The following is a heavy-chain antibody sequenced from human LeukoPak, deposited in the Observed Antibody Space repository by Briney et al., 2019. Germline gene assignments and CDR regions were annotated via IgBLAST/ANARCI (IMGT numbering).Heavy chain of an antibody. D-gene: IGHD3-10*01. CDR3: ARDHGGSGPPDAFDI. Sequence: GGSLRLSCAASGFTFSSYWMSWVRQAPGKGLEWVAVISYDGSNKYYADSVKGRFTISRDNSKNTLYLQMNSLRAEDTAVYYCARDHGGSGPPDAFDIWGQGTMVTVSS. CDR2: ISYDGSNK. J-gene: IGHJ3*02. V-gene: IGHV3-30*03. CDR1: GFTFSSYW.